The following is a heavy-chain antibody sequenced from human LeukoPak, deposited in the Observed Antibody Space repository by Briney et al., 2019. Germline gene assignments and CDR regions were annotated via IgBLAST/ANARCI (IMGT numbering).Heavy chain of an antibody. Sequence: GASVKVSCKASGYTFTSYDINWVRQATGQGLEWMGWMNPSSGNTGYAQKFQGRVTMTRNTSISTAYMELSSLRSEDTAVYYCARGPLGYYYDSSGYYSYYYYYYMDVWGKGTTVTVSS. D-gene: IGHD3-22*01. CDR3: ARGPLGYYYDSSGYYSYYYYYYMDV. J-gene: IGHJ6*03. V-gene: IGHV1-8*01. CDR2: MNPSSGNT. CDR1: GYTFTSYD.